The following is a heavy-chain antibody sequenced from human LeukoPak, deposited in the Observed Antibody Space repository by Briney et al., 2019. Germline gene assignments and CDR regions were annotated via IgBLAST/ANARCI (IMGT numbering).Heavy chain of an antibody. CDR1: GGSFSGYY. V-gene: IGHV4-34*01. CDR2: INHSGST. CDR3: ARYLLPGYSSSWYYFDY. D-gene: IGHD6-13*01. J-gene: IGHJ4*02. Sequence: SETLSLTCAVYGGSFSGYYWSWIRQPPGRGLEWIGEINHSGSTNYNPSLKSRVTISVDTSKNQFSLKLSSVTAADTAVYYCARYLLPGYSSSWYYFDYWGQGTLVTVSS.